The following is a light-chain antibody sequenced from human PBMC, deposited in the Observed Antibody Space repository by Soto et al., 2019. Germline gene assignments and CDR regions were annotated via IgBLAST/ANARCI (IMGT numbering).Light chain of an antibody. Sequence: EIVMTESPVTLSVSPGERAALSGRASQSGRRNFAWYQQKPGQAPRLLISGASTRATGNPARFSGSGSGTEFTLTISSLQSEDFAVYYCQQYDNWPPLTFGGGTKVDIK. CDR1: QSGRRN. CDR3: QQYDNWPPLT. J-gene: IGKJ4*01. CDR2: GAS. V-gene: IGKV3-15*01.